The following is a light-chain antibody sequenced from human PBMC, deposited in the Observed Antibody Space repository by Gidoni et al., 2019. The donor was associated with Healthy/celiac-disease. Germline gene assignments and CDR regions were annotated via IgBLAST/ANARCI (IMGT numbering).Light chain of an antibody. J-gene: IGKJ4*01. CDR2: DAS. CDR1: QSVSSY. Sequence: ELVLTQSPATLSLSPGERATLSCRASQSVSSYLAWYQQKPGQAPRLLIYDASNRATGIPARFSGSGSGTDFTLTISSLEPEDFAVYYCQQRSNWPARALTFGGXTKVEIK. V-gene: IGKV3-11*01. CDR3: QQRSNWPARALT.